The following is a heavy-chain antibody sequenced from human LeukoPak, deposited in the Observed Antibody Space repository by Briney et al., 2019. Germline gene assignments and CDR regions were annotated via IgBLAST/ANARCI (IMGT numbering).Heavy chain of an antibody. CDR1: GYFSTAYY. Sequence: PSETLSLTCTVSGYFSTAYYWGWIRQPPGKGLEWIGSIYYSGSTYYNPSLKSRVTISVDTSKNQFSLKLSSVTAADTAVYYCARLPYGDYVAYWGQGTLVTVSS. D-gene: IGHD4-17*01. CDR3: ARLPYGDYVAY. CDR2: IYYSGST. V-gene: IGHV4-38-2*02. J-gene: IGHJ4*02.